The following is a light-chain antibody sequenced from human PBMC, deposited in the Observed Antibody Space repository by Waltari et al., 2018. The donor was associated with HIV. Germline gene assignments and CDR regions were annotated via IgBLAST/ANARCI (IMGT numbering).Light chain of an antibody. V-gene: IGLV1-40*01. CDR3: QTFDSSLSGPV. J-gene: IGLJ3*02. Sequence: QSVVTQPPPVSGAPGQRVPSSCTGRSSNIGPGYDVPWYQQLPGIAPKLLIYGNNNRPSGVPDRFSGSKSGYSASLAITGLQAEDEADYYCQTFDSSLSGPVFGGGTKLTVL. CDR1: SSNIGPGYD. CDR2: GNN.